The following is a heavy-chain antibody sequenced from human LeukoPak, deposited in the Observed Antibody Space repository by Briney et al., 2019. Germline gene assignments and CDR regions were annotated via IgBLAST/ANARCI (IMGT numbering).Heavy chain of an antibody. Sequence: SETLSLTCTVFGGSISSSSYYWGWIRQPPGKGLEWIGSIYYSGSTYYNPSLKSRVTISVDTSKNQFSLKLSSVTAADTAVYYCASTWYPVTIFGVVIDYYYGMDVWGQGTTVTVSS. D-gene: IGHD3-3*01. CDR3: ASTWYPVTIFGVVIDYYYGMDV. CDR2: IYYSGST. V-gene: IGHV4-39*07. CDR1: GGSISSSSYY. J-gene: IGHJ6*02.